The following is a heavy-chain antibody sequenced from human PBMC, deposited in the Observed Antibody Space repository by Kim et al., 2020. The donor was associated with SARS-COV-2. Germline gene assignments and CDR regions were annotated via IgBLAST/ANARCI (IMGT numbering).Heavy chain of an antibody. D-gene: IGHD3-16*01. V-gene: IGHV3-74*01. J-gene: IGHJ2*01. Sequence: GGSLRLSCTASGFTFSAYWMHWVRQAPGKGLVWVSRITDTENVQSYADSVKGRFTSSRDNAKNTLYLQMNSLRAEDTAVYYCARDWGVPDHDWHFDLWGRGTLVTVS. CDR3: ARDWGVPDHDWHFDL. CDR2: ITDTENVQ. CDR1: GFTFSAYW.